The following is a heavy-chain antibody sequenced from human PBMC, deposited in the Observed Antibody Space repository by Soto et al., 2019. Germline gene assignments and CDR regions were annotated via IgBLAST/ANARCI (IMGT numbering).Heavy chain of an antibody. CDR2: IDPSDSYT. Sequence: PGESLKISCKGSGYSFTSYWISWVRQMPGKGLEWMGRIDPSDSYTNYSPSFQGHVTISADKSISTAYLQMNSLRAEDTAVYYCAREEFGAEARKYYYYGMDVWGQGTTVTVSS. D-gene: IGHD3-10*01. CDR3: AREEFGAEARKYYYYGMDV. J-gene: IGHJ6*02. V-gene: IGHV5-10-1*01. CDR1: GYSFTSYW.